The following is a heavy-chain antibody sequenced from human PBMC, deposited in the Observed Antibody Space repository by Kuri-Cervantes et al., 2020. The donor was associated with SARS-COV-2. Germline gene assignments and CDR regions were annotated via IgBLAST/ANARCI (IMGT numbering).Heavy chain of an antibody. CDR1: GGSISSSSYY. CDR3: ARAGYGDLDAFDI. Sequence: SETLSLTCTVSGGSISSSSYYWGWIRQPPGKGLEWIGTIYYSGTTYYNPSLKSRVTISVDTSKNQFSLKLSSVTAAGTAVYYCARAGYGDLDAFDIWGQGTMVTVSS. CDR2: IYYSGTT. D-gene: IGHD4-17*01. J-gene: IGHJ3*02. V-gene: IGHV4-39*07.